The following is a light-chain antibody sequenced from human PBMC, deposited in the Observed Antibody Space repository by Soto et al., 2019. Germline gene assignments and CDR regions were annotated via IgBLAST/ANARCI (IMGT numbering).Light chain of an antibody. V-gene: IGKV3-20*01. J-gene: IGKJ4*01. Sequence: EIVLTESPATLSLSPGERATLSCRASQYFSSSLAWYQQKPGQAPRLLIYDASNRATGIPARFSGSGSGTDFTLTISRLEPEDFAVYYCQQYGSSPLTFGGGTKVDIK. CDR3: QQYGSSPLT. CDR1: QYFSSS. CDR2: DAS.